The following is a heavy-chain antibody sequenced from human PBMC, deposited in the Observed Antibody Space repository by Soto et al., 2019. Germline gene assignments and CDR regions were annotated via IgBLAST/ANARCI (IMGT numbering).Heavy chain of an antibody. V-gene: IGHV4-34*01. CDR1: GGSISSYY. D-gene: IGHD2-8*02. CDR2: INHSGST. J-gene: IGHJ4*02. CDR3: ARDKITGLFDY. Sequence: TSETLSLTCTVSGGSISSYYWSWIRQPPGKGLEWIGEINHSGSTYYNPSLKSRVTISVDTSKNQFSLKLTSVTAADTAVYYCARDKITGLFDYWGQGTLVTVSS.